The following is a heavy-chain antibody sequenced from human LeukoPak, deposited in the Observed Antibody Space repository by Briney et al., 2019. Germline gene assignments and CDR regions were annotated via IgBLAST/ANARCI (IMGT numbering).Heavy chain of an antibody. CDR3: ANLKQWLVYYFDY. D-gene: IGHD6-19*01. J-gene: IGHJ4*02. Sequence: GGSLRLSCAASGFTFSSYAMGWVRQAPGKGLEWVSAISGSGGSTYYADSVKGRFTISRDNPKNTLYLQMNSLRAEDTAVYYCANLKQWLVYYFDYWGQGTLVTVSS. CDR2: ISGSGGST. CDR1: GFTFSSYA. V-gene: IGHV3-23*01.